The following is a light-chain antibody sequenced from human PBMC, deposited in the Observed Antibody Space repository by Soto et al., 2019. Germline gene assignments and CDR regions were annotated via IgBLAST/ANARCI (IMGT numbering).Light chain of an antibody. CDR1: NSNIGNNA. Sequence: QAVLTQPPSVSGAPRQKVTISCSGSNSNIGNNAVNWYQQFAGKAPKLVMYYDDLLPLGVSDRFSGSKSGTSASLAISGLQSEDEATYYCEAWDDSLDGPVFGGGTSSPS. CDR2: YDD. J-gene: IGLJ3*02. CDR3: EAWDDSLDGPV. V-gene: IGLV1-36*01.